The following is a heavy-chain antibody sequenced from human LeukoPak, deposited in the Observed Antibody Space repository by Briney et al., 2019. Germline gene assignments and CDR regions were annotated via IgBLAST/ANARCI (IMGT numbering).Heavy chain of an antibody. D-gene: IGHD3-22*01. CDR3: ARRGYDSSGYYHNY. Sequence: SETLSLTCTVSGGFVSSDNYYWGWIRQPPGKGLEWIGNIYNSGSTYYNPSLKRRVTMSVDTSKNHFSLKLSSVTATDTAVYFCARRGYDSSGYYHNYWGQGTLVTVSS. CDR2: IYNSGST. J-gene: IGHJ4*02. CDR1: GGFVSSDNYY. V-gene: IGHV4-39*02.